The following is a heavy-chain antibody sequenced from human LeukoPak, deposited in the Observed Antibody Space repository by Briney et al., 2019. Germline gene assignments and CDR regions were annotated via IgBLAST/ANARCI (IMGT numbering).Heavy chain of an antibody. CDR1: GYTFTSYA. CDR2: INTNTGNP. J-gene: IGHJ6*03. CDR3: AKDSGRFAVYYMDV. V-gene: IGHV7-4-1*02. Sequence: ASVKVSCKASGYTFTSYAMNWVRQAPGQGLEWMGWINTNTGNPTYAQGFTGRFVFSLDTSVSTAYLQISSLKAEDTAVYYCAKDSGRFAVYYMDVWGKGTTVTISS. D-gene: IGHD3-10*01.